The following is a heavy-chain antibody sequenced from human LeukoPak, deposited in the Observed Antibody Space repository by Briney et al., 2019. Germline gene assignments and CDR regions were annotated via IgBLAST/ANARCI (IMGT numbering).Heavy chain of an antibody. Sequence: GGSLRLSCAASGFTFSSYAMSWVRQAPGKGLEWVSAISGSGGSTYYADSVKGRFTISRDNSKNTLYLQMNSLRAEDTAVYYCAKEATVHVDTAMVLLDYWGQGTLVTVSS. J-gene: IGHJ4*02. CDR2: ISGSGGST. D-gene: IGHD5-18*01. V-gene: IGHV3-23*01. CDR3: AKEATVHVDTAMVLLDY. CDR1: GFTFSSYA.